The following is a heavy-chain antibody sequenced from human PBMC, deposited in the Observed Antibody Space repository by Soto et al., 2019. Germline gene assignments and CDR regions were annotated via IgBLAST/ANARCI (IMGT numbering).Heavy chain of an antibody. J-gene: IGHJ4*02. CDR1: GVSVRSYT. D-gene: IGHD2-21*02. CDR2: VFSSVSA. V-gene: IGHV4-4*07. CDR3: ARDGMTTGDT. Sequence: SETLSRTCIVSGVSVRSYTWSWVRQPANKGLEWIGRVFSSVSATYNPSLKSRVSISMDTPENRISLKLDSVTAADAGVYFCARDGMTTGDTWGPGTLVTVSS.